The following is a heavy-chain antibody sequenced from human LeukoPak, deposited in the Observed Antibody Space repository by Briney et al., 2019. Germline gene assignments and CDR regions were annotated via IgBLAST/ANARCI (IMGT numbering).Heavy chain of an antibody. CDR2: IYYSGST. Sequence: LETLSLTCTVSGGSISSSIYYWGWIRQPPGKGLEWIATIYYSGSTYYTPSLKSRVTISVDKSKNQFSLKLSSVTAADTAVYYCARRDIVVVVAALDVWGQGTTVTVSS. D-gene: IGHD2-15*01. J-gene: IGHJ6*02. V-gene: IGHV4-39*07. CDR1: GGSISSSIYY. CDR3: ARRDIVVVVAALDV.